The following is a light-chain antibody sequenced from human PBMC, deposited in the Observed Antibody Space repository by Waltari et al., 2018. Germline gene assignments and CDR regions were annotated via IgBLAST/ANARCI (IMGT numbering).Light chain of an antibody. CDR1: QSVNSY. CDR2: GAS. V-gene: IGKV3-11*01. J-gene: IGKJ2*01. Sequence: EIVLTQSPATLSFSPGESATLSCRASQSVNSYLAWYQQKPGQAPRLLIYGASNTATGIPARFSGSGSGTDFTLTISSLEPEDFAVYYCQQRSNWYTFGQGTKLEI. CDR3: QQRSNWYT.